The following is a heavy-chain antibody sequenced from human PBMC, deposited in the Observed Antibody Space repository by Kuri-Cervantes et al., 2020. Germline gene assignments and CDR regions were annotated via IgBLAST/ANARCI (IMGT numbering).Heavy chain of an antibody. J-gene: IGHJ6*03. CDR1: GYTFTSYA. Sequence: ASVKVSCKASGYTFTSYAMHWVRQAPGQRLEWMGWINAGNGNTKYSQKFQGRVTITTDESTSTAYMELSSLRSEDTAVYYCARGRYSSSRYYYMDVWGKGTTVTVSS. D-gene: IGHD6-6*01. CDR3: ARGRYSSSRYYYMDV. CDR2: INAGNGNT. V-gene: IGHV1-3*01.